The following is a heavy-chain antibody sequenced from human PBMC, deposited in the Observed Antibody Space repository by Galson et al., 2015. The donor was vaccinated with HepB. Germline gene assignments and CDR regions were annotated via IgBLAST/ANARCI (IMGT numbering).Heavy chain of an antibody. CDR2: ISSSSSYI. D-gene: IGHD3-22*01. Sequence: SLRLSCAASGFTFSSYSMNWVRQAPGKGLEWVSSISSSSSYIYYADSVKGRFTISRDNAKNSLYLQMNSLRAEDTAVYYCARSVGIYDSSGYYYDAFDIWGQGTMVTVSS. CDR1: GFTFSSYS. V-gene: IGHV3-21*01. J-gene: IGHJ3*02. CDR3: ARSVGIYDSSGYYYDAFDI.